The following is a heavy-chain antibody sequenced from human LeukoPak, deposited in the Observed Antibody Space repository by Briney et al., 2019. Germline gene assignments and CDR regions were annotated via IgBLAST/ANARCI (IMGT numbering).Heavy chain of an antibody. Sequence: SETLSPTCTVSGGSIKSYYWSWIRQPPGKGLEWIGYIYYTGSTYYSPSLKSRVTISVDTSKNQFSLKLSSVTAADTAVCYCARQSLSADTAMAYWGQGTLVTVSS. CDR2: IYYTGST. J-gene: IGHJ4*02. D-gene: IGHD5-18*01. CDR3: ARQSLSADTAMAY. V-gene: IGHV4-59*08. CDR1: GGSIKSYY.